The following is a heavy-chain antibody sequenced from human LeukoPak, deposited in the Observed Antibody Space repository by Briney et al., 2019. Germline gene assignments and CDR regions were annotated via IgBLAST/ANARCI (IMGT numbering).Heavy chain of an antibody. Sequence: SETLSLTCTVSGGSISSGGYYWSWIRQHPGKGLEWIGYIYYSGSTYYNPSLRSRVTISVDTSKNQFSLKLSSVTAADTAVYYCARVTHDYGDAFDIWGQGTMVTVSS. CDR1: GGSISSGGYY. J-gene: IGHJ3*02. CDR3: ARVTHDYGDAFDI. D-gene: IGHD4-17*01. V-gene: IGHV4-31*03. CDR2: IYYSGST.